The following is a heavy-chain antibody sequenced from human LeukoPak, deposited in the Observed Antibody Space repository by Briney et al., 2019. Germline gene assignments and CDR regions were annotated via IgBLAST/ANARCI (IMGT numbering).Heavy chain of an antibody. Sequence: GGSLRLSCAASGFTFSNYGMHWVRQAPGKGLEWVALIWYDGSNKYYADSVKGRFTISRDNSKNTLYLQMNSLRAEDTAVYYCARDLREHTNWFDPWGQGTLVTVSS. D-gene: IGHD5/OR15-5a*01. J-gene: IGHJ5*02. CDR3: ARDLREHTNWFDP. CDR1: GFTFSNYG. V-gene: IGHV3-33*01. CDR2: IWYDGSNK.